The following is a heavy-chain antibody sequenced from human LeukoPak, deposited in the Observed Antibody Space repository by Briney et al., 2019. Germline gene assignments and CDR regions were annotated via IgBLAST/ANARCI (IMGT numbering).Heavy chain of an antibody. CDR2: ISSSGCTI. Sequence: GGSLRLSCAASGFTFSDYYMSWIRQAPGKGLEWVSYISSSGCTIYYADSVKGRFTISRDNAKNSLYLQMNSLRAEDTAVYYCARDRPHTDTIFGVVITSYYFDYWGQGTLVTVSS. CDR1: GFTFSDYY. D-gene: IGHD3-3*01. J-gene: IGHJ4*02. V-gene: IGHV3-11*01. CDR3: ARDRPHTDTIFGVVITSYYFDY.